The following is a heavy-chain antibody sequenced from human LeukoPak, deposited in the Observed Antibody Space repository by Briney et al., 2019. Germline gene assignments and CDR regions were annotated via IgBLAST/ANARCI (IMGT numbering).Heavy chain of an antibody. V-gene: IGHV1-46*01. J-gene: IGHJ5*02. D-gene: IGHD3-10*01. CDR2: INPSGGST. CDR1: GYTFTSYY. Sequence: ASVKVSCKASGYTFTSYYMHWVRQAPGQGLEWMGIINPSGGSTNYAQKFRGRVTITADKSTSTVYMELSSLRSEDTAVYYCARDQCYGSGACYRFDPWGQGTLVTVSS. CDR3: ARDQCYGSGACYRFDP.